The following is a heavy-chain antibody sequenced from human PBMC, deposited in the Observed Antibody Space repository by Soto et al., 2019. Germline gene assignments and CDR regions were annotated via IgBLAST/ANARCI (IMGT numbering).Heavy chain of an antibody. Sequence: SETLSLTCAVSGGSITSANWWTWVRQPPGGGLEWVGEISHSGITNYKASLKSRVTMSVDKTKNDVSLKLTSVTAADTAVYYCARVLRGWFDPWGQGTPVTVSS. CDR2: ISHSGIT. CDR3: ARVLRGWFDP. J-gene: IGHJ5*02. CDR1: GGSITSANW. V-gene: IGHV4-4*02.